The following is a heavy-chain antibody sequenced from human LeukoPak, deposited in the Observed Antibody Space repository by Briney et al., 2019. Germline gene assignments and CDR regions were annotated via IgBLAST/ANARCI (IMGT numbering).Heavy chain of an antibody. CDR3: ARGYSGYDSPSYFDY. D-gene: IGHD5-12*01. V-gene: IGHV3-48*04. CDR2: ISSSGSTI. CDR1: GFTFSSYA. J-gene: IGHJ4*02. Sequence: GGSLRLSCAASGFTFSSYAMSWVRQAPGKGLEWVSYISSSGSTIYYADSVTGRFTISRDNAKNSLYLQMNSLRAEDTAVYYCARGYSGYDSPSYFDYWGQGTLVTVSS.